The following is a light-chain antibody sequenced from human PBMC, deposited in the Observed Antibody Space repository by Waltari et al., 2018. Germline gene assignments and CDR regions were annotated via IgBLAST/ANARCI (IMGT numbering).Light chain of an antibody. CDR3: QQAKSFPHT. J-gene: IGKJ4*01. CDR1: QDINNC. CDR2: DAS. V-gene: IGKV1-12*01. Sequence: DIQMTQSPSSVSASVGDRVTITCRASQDINNCLAWYQQKPGKAPNLLSYDASSLESGVPSRFSGSGSGADFTLTITSLQSEDFATYYCQQAKSFPHTFGGGTKVEIK.